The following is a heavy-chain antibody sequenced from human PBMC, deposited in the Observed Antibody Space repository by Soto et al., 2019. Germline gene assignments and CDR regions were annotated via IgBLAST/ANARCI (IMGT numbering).Heavy chain of an antibody. CDR3: ARDDSGFSGSHYIDYFNY. Sequence: ASVKVSCKASGNTVPNYAIHWVRQAPGQRLEWMGWINGGNGNTYYSEHFQGRVTFTWDTSAGTVYMQLSSLTSEDTAVYYCARDDSGFSGSHYIDYFNYWGQGALVTVSS. V-gene: IGHV1-3*01. CDR2: INGGNGNT. J-gene: IGHJ4*02. CDR1: GNTVPNYA. D-gene: IGHD1-26*01.